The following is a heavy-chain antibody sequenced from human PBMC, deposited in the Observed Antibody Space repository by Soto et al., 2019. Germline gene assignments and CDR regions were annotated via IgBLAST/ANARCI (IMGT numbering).Heavy chain of an antibody. Sequence: QVQLVQSGAEVKKSGASVKVSCKASGYTFTSYGITWVRQAPGQGLEWMGWINPYNGNTNYAQKLQGRVTMTTYTSTSTAYMELRSLRSDDTAVYYCARTDSRPQDFDYWGQGTLVSVSS. V-gene: IGHV1-18*01. D-gene: IGHD6-13*01. CDR3: ARTDSRPQDFDY. CDR1: GYTFTSYG. J-gene: IGHJ4*02. CDR2: INPYNGNT.